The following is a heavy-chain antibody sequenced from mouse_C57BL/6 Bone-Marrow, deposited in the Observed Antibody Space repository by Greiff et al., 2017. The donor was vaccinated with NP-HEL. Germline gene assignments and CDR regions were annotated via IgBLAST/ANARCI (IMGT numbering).Heavy chain of an antibody. Sequence: EVKLVESGGDLVKPGGSLKLSCAASGFTFSRYGMSWVRPTPDKRLEWVATISSGGSYTYYPASVKGRFTISRDNVKNALYLQMSSLKSEDTAMYYCAIQHYDPAWFAYWGQGTLVTVSA. D-gene: IGHD2-4*01. CDR1: GFTFSRYG. J-gene: IGHJ3*01. CDR3: AIQHYDPAWFAY. V-gene: IGHV5-6*02. CDR2: ISSGGSYT.